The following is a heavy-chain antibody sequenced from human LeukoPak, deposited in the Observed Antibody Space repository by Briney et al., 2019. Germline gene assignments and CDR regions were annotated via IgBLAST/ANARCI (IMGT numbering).Heavy chain of an antibody. Sequence: SQTLSLTCAISGDSVSSNSVTWNWIRQSPSRGLEWLGRTYYRSTWYNDYAVSVRGRITVNPDTSKNQFSLHLNSVTPEDTAVYYCARRLTQYDCFDPWGKGILVTVSS. CDR1: GDSVSSNSVT. V-gene: IGHV6-1*01. J-gene: IGHJ5*02. CDR3: ARRLTQYDCFDP. CDR2: TYYRSTWYN. D-gene: IGHD2-2*01.